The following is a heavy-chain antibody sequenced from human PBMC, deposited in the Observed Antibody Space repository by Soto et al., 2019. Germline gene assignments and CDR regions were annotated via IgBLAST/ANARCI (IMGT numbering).Heavy chain of an antibody. D-gene: IGHD3-22*01. CDR3: ARDKGPYYYDSSGYLRAFDI. CDR2: IYYSGST. Sequence: QVQLQESGPGLVKPSETLSLTCTVSGGSISSYYWSWIRQPPGKGLEWIGYIYYSGSTNYNPSLKSRVTISVDTSKNPFSLRLSSVTAADTAVYYCARDKGPYYYDSSGYLRAFDIWGQGTMVTVSS. CDR1: GGSISSYY. J-gene: IGHJ3*02. V-gene: IGHV4-59*01.